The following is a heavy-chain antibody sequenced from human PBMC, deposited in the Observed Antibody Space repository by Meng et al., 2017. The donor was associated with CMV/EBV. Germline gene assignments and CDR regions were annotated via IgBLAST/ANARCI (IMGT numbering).Heavy chain of an antibody. V-gene: IGHV1-46*02. D-gene: IGHD3-16*01. CDR2: INPSGGST. CDR1: GYTFHSYY. J-gene: IGHJ5*02. Sequence: QGQLVQAGAEVKKPGAAVKVSCKASGYTFHSYYMHWVRQAPGQGLEWMGIINPSGGSTSYAQKFQGRVTMTRDTSTSTVYMELSSLRSEDTAVYYCARVGGGNWFDPWGQGTLVTVSS. CDR3: ARVGGGNWFDP.